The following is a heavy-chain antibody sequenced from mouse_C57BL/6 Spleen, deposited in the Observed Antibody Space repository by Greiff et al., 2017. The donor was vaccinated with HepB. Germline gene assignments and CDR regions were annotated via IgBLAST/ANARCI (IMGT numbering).Heavy chain of an antibody. D-gene: IGHD2-3*01. CDR1: GYSITSGYY. V-gene: IGHV3-6*01. Sequence: ESGPGLVKPSQSLSLTCSVTGYSITSGYYWNWIRQFPGNKLEWMGYISYDGSNNYNPSLKNRISITRDTSKNQFFLKLNSVTTEDTATYYCARGGRLLRFDYWGQGTTLTVSS. J-gene: IGHJ2*01. CDR2: ISYDGSN. CDR3: ARGGRLLRFDY.